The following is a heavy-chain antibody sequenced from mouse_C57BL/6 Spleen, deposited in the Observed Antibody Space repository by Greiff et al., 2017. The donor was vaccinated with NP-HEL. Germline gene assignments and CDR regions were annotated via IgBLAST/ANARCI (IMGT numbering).Heavy chain of an antibody. J-gene: IGHJ1*03. D-gene: IGHD4-1*01. CDR1: GFTFTDYY. Sequence: EVQLVESGGGLVQPGGSLSLSCAASGFTFTDYYMSWVRQPPGTALEWLGFIRNKANGYTTEYSASVKGRFTISRDNSQSILYLQMNALRAEDSATYYCARSLTLYWYCDVWGTGTTVTVSS. V-gene: IGHV7-3*01. CDR2: IRNKANGYTT. CDR3: ARSLTLYWYCDV.